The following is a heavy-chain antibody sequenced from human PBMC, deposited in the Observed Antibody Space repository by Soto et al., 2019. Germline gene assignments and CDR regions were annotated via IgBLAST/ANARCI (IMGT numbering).Heavy chain of an antibody. CDR3: ARDLLLYCSGGSCYPFDGMDV. V-gene: IGHV1-3*01. D-gene: IGHD2-15*01. CDR2: INAGNGNT. J-gene: IGHJ6*02. Sequence: ASVKVSCKASGYTFTSYAIHWVRQAPGQRLEWMGWINAGNGNTKYPQRFQGRVTITRDTSASTAYMEVSSLRYEDTAVYYCARDLLLYCSGGSCYPFDGMDVWGQGTTVTVS. CDR1: GYTFTSYA.